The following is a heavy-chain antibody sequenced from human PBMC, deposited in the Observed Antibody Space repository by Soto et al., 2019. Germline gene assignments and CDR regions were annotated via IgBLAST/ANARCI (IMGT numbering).Heavy chain of an antibody. CDR1: GGSFSGYY. CDR2: INHSGST. J-gene: IGHJ4*02. V-gene: IGHV4-34*01. CDR3: AREVAAPPSYFDY. Sequence: QVQLQQWGAGLLKPSETLSLTCAVYGGSFSGYYWSWIRQPPGKGLEWIGEINHSGSTNYNPSLKSRVTISVDTSKNQFSLKLSSVTAADTAVYYCAREVAAPPSYFDYWGQGTLVTVSS. D-gene: IGHD6-6*01.